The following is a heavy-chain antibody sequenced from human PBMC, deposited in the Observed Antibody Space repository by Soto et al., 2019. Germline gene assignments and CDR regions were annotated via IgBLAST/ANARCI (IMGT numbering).Heavy chain of an antibody. Sequence: QVQLVQSGAEVKKPGSSVKVSCKASGGTFSSYAISWVRQAPGQGLEWMGGIIPIFGTANYAQKFQGRVTITQDEYTSTAYMELSSLRSEDTVVYYCARGGYCIRTSCYDSASGYFQHWGQGTLVTVSS. CDR2: IIPIFGTA. V-gene: IGHV1-69*05. CDR3: ARGGYCIRTSCYDSASGYFQH. CDR1: GGTFSSYA. J-gene: IGHJ1*01. D-gene: IGHD2-2*01.